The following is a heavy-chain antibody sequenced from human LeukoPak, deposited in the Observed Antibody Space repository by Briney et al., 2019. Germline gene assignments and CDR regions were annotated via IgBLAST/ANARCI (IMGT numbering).Heavy chain of an antibody. J-gene: IGHJ3*02. CDR3: ARGPLGELFNDAFDI. D-gene: IGHD3-10*01. V-gene: IGHV4-39*07. CDR1: GGSTSTYNYY. CDR2: NYYSGST. Sequence: SETLSLTCSVSGGSTSTYNYYWGWIRQPPGKGLEWIGSNYYSGSTNYNPSLKSRVTISVDTSKNQFSLKLSSVTAADTAVYYCARGPLGELFNDAFDIWGQGTLVTVSS.